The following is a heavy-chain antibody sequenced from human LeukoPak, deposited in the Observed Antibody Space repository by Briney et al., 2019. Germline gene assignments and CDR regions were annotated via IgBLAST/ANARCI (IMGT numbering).Heavy chain of an antibody. Sequence: SETLSLTCTVSGGSISSGGYSWNWIRQHPGKGLEWIGYIYYSGSTDYNPSLKSRVTISLDTSKNQFSLKLSTVTAADTAVYYCARADYGGDSYLHAFDIWGHGTMVTVSS. CDR2: IYYSGST. CDR3: ARADYGGDSYLHAFDI. V-gene: IGHV4-31*03. D-gene: IGHD4-23*01. CDR1: GGSISSGGYS. J-gene: IGHJ3*02.